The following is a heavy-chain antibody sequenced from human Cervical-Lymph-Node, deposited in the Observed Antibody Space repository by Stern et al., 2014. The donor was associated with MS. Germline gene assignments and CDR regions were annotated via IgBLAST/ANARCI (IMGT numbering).Heavy chain of an antibody. CDR3: ARHTGLIADQ. V-gene: IGHV2-5*02. Sequence: QFTLTESGPTLVKPTQTLTLTCTFSGFSLASAVGVGWIRQPPGKALEWLALIYGDDDERYSPSLKNRLSLTQDTSKNEVVLIMTNMDPLDTATYYCARHTGLIADQWGQGTLVTVSS. J-gene: IGHJ4*02. CDR1: GFSLASAVG. CDR2: IYGDDDE. D-gene: IGHD3-22*01.